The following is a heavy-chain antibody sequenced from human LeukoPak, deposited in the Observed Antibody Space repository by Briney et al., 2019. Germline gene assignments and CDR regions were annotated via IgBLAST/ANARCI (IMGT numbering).Heavy chain of an antibody. CDR1: GGSISSSNW. V-gene: IGHV4-4*02. J-gene: IGHJ4*02. Sequence: SETLSLTCAVSGGSISSSNWWSWVRQPPGKGLEWIGEIYHSGSTNYNPSLKSRVTISVDTSKNQFSLKLSSVTAADTAVYYCARLRWYYLDYWGQGTLVTVSS. CDR2: IYHSGST. D-gene: IGHD4-23*01. CDR3: ARLRWYYLDY.